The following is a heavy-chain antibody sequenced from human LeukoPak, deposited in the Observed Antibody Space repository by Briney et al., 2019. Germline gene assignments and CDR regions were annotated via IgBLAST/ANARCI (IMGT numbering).Heavy chain of an antibody. J-gene: IGHJ4*02. V-gene: IGHV4-59*01. CDR2: IYDSGST. CDR1: GGSISSYY. D-gene: IGHD6-25*01. Sequence: SETLSLTCTVSGGSISSYYWTWIRQPPGKGLEWIGFIYDSGSTYCNPSLKSRVTISLDTSKNQFSLKMSSVTAADTAVYYCARKPSGSSRYDYWGQGTLVTVSS. CDR3: ARKPSGSSRYDY.